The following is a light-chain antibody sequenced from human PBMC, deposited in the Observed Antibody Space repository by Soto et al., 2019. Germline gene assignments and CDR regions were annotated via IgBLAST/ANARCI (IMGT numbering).Light chain of an antibody. J-gene: IGKJ2*01. CDR3: QQYGSSPPYT. CDR2: GAS. V-gene: IGKV3-20*01. Sequence: EIVLTQSPGTLSLSPGERATLSCRASHSVSSSYLAWYQQKPGQAPRLLIYGASSRATGIPDRFSGSGSGTDFTLTISRLEPEDFAVYYCQQYGSSPPYTFGQGTKVDMK. CDR1: HSVSSSY.